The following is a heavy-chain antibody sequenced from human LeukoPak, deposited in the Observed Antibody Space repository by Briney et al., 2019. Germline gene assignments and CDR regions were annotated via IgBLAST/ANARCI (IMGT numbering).Heavy chain of an antibody. D-gene: IGHD6-6*01. CDR2: ISSSSSTI. V-gene: IGHV3-48*01. Sequence: GGSLRLSCAASGFTFSSYSMNWVRQAPGKGLEWVSYISSSSSTIYYADSVKGRFTISRDNAKNSLYLQMNSLRAEDTAVYYCAREYSSSSYYYYYYMDVWGKGTTVTVSS. CDR3: AREYSSSSYYYYYYMDV. J-gene: IGHJ6*03. CDR1: GFTFSSYS.